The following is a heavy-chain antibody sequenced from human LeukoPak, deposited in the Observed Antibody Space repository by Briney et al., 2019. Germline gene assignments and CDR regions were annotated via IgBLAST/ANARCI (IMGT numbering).Heavy chain of an antibody. CDR1: GGSISSYY. CDR2: IYYSGST. V-gene: IGHV4-59*08. Sequence: PSETLSLTCTVSGGSISSYYWSWIRQPPGKGLEWIGYIYYSGSTNYNPSLKSRVTISVDTSKNQFSLKLSSVTAADTAVYYCASHMAPGTSYGSPYFASWGQGPLVTVPS. J-gene: IGHJ4*02. D-gene: IGHD5-18*01. CDR3: ASHMAPGTSYGSPYFAS.